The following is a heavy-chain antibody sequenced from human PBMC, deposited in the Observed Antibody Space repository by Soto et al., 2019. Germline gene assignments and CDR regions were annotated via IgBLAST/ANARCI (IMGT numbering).Heavy chain of an antibody. CDR3: ATSVGAIGYRFFNMDV. V-gene: IGHV1-69*13. Sequence: SVKVSCKSSGGSFSSSAINWVRQAPGQGLEWMGRINSIYGTTFYAQTFQGRVTIHANESTSTVYMHLSSLKSEDTASYFCATSVGAIGYRFFNMDVWSQGPTVTDS. J-gene: IGHJ6*02. CDR1: GGSFSSSA. CDR2: INSIYGTT. D-gene: IGHD5-12*01.